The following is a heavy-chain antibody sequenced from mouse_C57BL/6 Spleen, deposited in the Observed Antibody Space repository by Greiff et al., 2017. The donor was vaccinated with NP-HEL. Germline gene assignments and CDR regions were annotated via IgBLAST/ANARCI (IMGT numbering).Heavy chain of an antibody. J-gene: IGHJ2*01. CDR3: AGWDDY. V-gene: IGHV1-4*01. CDR1: GYTFTSYT. CDR2: INPSSGYT. D-gene: IGHD4-1*01. Sequence: QVQLKESGAELARPGASVKMSCKASGYTFTSYTMHWVKQRPGQGLEWIGYINPSSGYTKYNQKLKDQAPLTAYKSSSPAYMQLSSLTSGDSAVYYCAGWDDYWGQGTTLTVSS.